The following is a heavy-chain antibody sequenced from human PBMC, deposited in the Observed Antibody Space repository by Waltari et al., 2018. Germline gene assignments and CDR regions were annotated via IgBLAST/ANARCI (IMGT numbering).Heavy chain of an antibody. CDR3: ARDSGSRTYTP. CDR1: GGSITNYY. CDR2: SYYSGNT. V-gene: IGHV4-59*01. J-gene: IGHJ5*02. Sequence: QVQLQESGPGLVKPSETLSLTCTVSGGSITNYYWSWVRQPPGKGLEWIGYSYYSGNTNYNPSLKSRVTISVDTSKNQFSLKLNSVTAADTAIYDCARDSGSRTYTPWGQGTLVTVSS. D-gene: IGHD2-2*02.